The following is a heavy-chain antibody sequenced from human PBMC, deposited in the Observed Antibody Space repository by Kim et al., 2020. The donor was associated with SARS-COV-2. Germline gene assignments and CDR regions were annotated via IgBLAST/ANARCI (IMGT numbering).Heavy chain of an antibody. D-gene: IGHD3-16*01. Sequence: GGSLRLSCAASGFTFHDYALHWVRQAPGKGLEWVSAISCDGADIYYADSVKGRFTISRDNSKNSLYLHMKSLSIEDTALYFCTTALPLSGGSPYFFAMDV. V-gene: IGHV3-9*01. CDR1: GFTFHDYA. J-gene: IGHJ6*01. CDR3: TTALPLSGGSPYFFAMDV. CDR2: ISCDGADI.